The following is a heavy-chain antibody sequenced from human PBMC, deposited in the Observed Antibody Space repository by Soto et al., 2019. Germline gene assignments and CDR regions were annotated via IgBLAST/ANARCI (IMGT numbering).Heavy chain of an antibody. J-gene: IGHJ4*02. Sequence: GGSLRLSCAASGFTFSSYAMHWVRQAPGKGLEWVAVISYDGSNKYYADSVKGRFTISRDNSKNTLYLQMNSLRAEDTAVYYCASPPLLRYGDYPFDYWGQGTLVTVSS. V-gene: IGHV3-30-3*01. CDR3: ASPPLLRYGDYPFDY. CDR1: GFTFSSYA. CDR2: ISYDGSNK. D-gene: IGHD4-17*01.